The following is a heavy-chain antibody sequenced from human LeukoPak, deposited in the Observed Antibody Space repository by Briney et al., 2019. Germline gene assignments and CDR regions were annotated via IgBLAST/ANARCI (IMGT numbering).Heavy chain of an antibody. J-gene: IGHJ4*02. V-gene: IGHV3-20*04. CDR2: IDWNGGTT. CDR1: GFTFDDYD. Sequence: GGSLRLSCAASGFTFDDYDMSWVRQAPGKGLEWVSGIDWNGGTTRYADSMKGRFTISRDNAKNSLSLQMNSLRAADTALYYCARVYYDILTGYYRGREFDYWGQGTLVTVSS. CDR3: ARVYYDILTGYYRGREFDY. D-gene: IGHD3-9*01.